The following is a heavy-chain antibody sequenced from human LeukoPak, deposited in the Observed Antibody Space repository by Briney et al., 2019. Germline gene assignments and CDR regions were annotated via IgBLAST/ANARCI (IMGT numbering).Heavy chain of an antibody. J-gene: IGHJ4*02. V-gene: IGHV3-30*14. CDR3: VRGHSSSSNYFDY. Sequence: PGRSLRLSCAASGFIFSNYNMHWVRQAPGKGLDWVALISSDGSNKYYADSVKGRFTLSRDNSKNTLYLQMSSLRAEDTAVYYCVRGHSSSSNYFDYWGQGSLVTVSS. CDR2: ISSDGSNK. D-gene: IGHD6-6*01. CDR1: GFIFSNYN.